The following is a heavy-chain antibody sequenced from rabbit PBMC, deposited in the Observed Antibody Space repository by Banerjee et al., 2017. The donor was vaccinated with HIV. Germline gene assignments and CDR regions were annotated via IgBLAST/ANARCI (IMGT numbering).Heavy chain of an antibody. D-gene: IGHD4-1*01. CDR1: GFDLSNNG. Sequence: QEQLVESGGGLVQPGGSLKLSCKASGFDLSNNGVSWVRQAPGKGLEWISCIAGSSSGFTYSATWAKGRFTISKTSSTTVTLQMTSLTAADTATYFCARDLDGVIGWNFGWWGPGTLVTVS. J-gene: IGHJ4*01. V-gene: IGHV1S45*01. CDR3: ARDLDGVIGWNFGW. CDR2: IAGSSSGFT.